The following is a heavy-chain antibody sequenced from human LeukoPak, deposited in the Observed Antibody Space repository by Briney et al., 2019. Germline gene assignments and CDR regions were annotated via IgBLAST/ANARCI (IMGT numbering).Heavy chain of an antibody. Sequence: ASVKVSCKASGYTFTSYGISWVRQAPGQGLEWMGWISAYNGNTNCAQKLQGRVTMTTDTSTSTAYMELRSLRSDDTAVYYCARDPSGSSSWVRFDYWGQGTLVTVSS. CDR2: ISAYNGNT. CDR1: GYTFTSYG. CDR3: ARDPSGSSSWVRFDY. J-gene: IGHJ4*02. D-gene: IGHD6-13*01. V-gene: IGHV1-18*01.